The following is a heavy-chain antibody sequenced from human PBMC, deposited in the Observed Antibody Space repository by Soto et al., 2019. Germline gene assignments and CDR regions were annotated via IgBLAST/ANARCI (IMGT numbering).Heavy chain of an antibody. V-gene: IGHV3-66*01. D-gene: IGHD6-19*01. CDR2: IYSGGST. CDR3: ASTLAVAGTDAFDI. Sequence: EVQLVESGGGLVQPGGSLRLSCAASGFTVSSNYMSWVRQAPGKGLEWVSVIYSGGSTYYADSVKGRFTISRDNSKNTLYLQMNSLRAEDTAVYYCASTLAVAGTDAFDIWGQGTMVTLSS. CDR1: GFTVSSNY. J-gene: IGHJ3*02.